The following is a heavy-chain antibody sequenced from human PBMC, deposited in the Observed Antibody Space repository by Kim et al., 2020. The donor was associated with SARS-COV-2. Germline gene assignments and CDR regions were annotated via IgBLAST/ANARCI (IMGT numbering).Heavy chain of an antibody. Sequence: GGSLRLSCAASGFTFSSYSMNWVRQAPGKGLEWVSSISSSSSYIYYADSVKGRFTISRDNAKNSLYLQMNSLRAEDTAVYYCARRAMIDCSGGSCYSGYLDYWGQGTLVTVSS. CDR3: ARRAMIDCSGGSCYSGYLDY. CDR1: GFTFSSYS. V-gene: IGHV3-21*01. D-gene: IGHD2-15*01. CDR2: ISSSSSYI. J-gene: IGHJ4*02.